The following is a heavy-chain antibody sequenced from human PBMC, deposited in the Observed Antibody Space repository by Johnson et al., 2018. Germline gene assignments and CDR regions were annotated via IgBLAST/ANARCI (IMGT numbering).Heavy chain of an antibody. V-gene: IGHV1-69*06. CDR2: FIPVAETA. J-gene: IGHJ3*02. Sequence: QVQLVQSGAEVKKPGSSVKVSCKASGGNLNNYGITWVRQAPGQGPEWMGWFIPVAETANYAQKFQGRITITADKSTSTTYMELNSLRFEDSAVYFCASGRPAFDMWGQGTMVTVSS. CDR1: GGNLNNYG. CDR3: ASGRPAFDM.